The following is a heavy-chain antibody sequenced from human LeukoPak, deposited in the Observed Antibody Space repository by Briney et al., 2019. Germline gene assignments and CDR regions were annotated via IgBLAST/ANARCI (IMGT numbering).Heavy chain of an antibody. CDR1: GGSISSGGYY. D-gene: IGHD3-22*01. CDR2: IYYSGST. J-gene: IGHJ6*02. CDR3: ARDYYDSSDYYYYGMVV. Sequence: SETLSLTCTVSGGSISSGGYYWSWIRQHPGKGLEWIGYIYYSGSTYYNPSLKSRVTISVDTSKNQFSLKLSSVTAADTAVYYCARDYYDSSDYYYYGMVVWGQGTTVTVSS. V-gene: IGHV4-31*03.